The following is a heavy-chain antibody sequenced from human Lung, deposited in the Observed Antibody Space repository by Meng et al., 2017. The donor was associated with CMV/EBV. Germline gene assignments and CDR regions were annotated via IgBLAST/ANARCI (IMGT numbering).Heavy chain of an antibody. CDR2: IYYSGST. J-gene: IGHJ6*02. V-gene: IGHV4-59*01. Sequence: SETLSLTCPVPGGSISSYYWSWIRQPPGKGLEWRGYIYYSGSTNYNPSLKSRVTISVDKSKNQFSLKLSSVTAADTAVYYCASVTGSSDSSGYYYCYGMDVWGQGTTVTVSS. D-gene: IGHD3-22*01. CDR1: GGSISSYY. CDR3: ASVTGSSDSSGYYYCYGMDV.